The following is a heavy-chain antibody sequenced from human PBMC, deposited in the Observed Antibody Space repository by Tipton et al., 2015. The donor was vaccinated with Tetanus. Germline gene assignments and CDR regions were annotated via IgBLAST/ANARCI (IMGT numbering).Heavy chain of an antibody. CDR1: GGSVRSGDYQ. V-gene: IGHV4-61*08. CDR3: ARANYNFPKKGPFDS. D-gene: IGHD3-3*01. J-gene: IGHJ4*02. Sequence: TLSLTCTVSGGSVRSGDYQWNWIRQPPGKGLEWLAYISYSGSTNSNYALKSRITISRDTSKNQISLKLTSVTAADTALYYCARANYNFPKKGPFDSWGQGTLVTVSS. CDR2: ISYSGST.